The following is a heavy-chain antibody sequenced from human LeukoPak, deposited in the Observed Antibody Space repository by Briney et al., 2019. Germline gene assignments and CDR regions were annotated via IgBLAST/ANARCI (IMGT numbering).Heavy chain of an antibody. CDR2: ISGSGGST. Sequence: RGSLRLSCAASGFTFSSYAMSWVRQAPGKGLEWVSAISGSGGSTYYADSVKGRFTISRDNPKNTLYLQMNSLRAEDTAVYYCAKRDGYNFRPDYWGQGTLVTVSS. V-gene: IGHV3-23*01. CDR1: GFTFSSYA. CDR3: AKRDGYNFRPDY. D-gene: IGHD5-12*01. J-gene: IGHJ4*02.